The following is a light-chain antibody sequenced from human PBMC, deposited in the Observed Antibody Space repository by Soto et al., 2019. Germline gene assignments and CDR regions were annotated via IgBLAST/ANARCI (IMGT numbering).Light chain of an antibody. CDR2: AAS. CDR1: QGISND. V-gene: IGKV1-27*01. CDR3: QNYNSAPRT. Sequence: DIQMTQSPSSLSASIGDRVTISCRASQGISNDLAWYQQKPGKVPYLLIYAASTSHSGVPSRFRGSGSWTDFTLTISSLQPEDVATYYCQNYNSAPRTFGQGTKVDIK. J-gene: IGKJ1*01.